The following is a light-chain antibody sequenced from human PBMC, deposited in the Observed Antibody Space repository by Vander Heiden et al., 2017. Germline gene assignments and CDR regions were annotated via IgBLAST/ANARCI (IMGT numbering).Light chain of an antibody. V-gene: IGKV3-20*01. CDR2: GAS. CDR1: QNVSSSY. Sequence: ELAFTQSPATMLLSPGEGAALSCRASQNVSSSYLAWYQQKPGQAPRLLIYGASNRTTGIPDRFSGSGSGTDFTLTISRLEAEDFAVYYCQQYGGSPPITFGPGTKVDIK. J-gene: IGKJ3*01. CDR3: QQYGGSPPIT.